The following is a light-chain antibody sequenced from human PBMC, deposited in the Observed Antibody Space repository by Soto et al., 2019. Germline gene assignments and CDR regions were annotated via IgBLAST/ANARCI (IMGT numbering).Light chain of an antibody. CDR2: DDS. CDR3: HVWDTFSEEV. CDR1: NIGTKR. Sequence: SYELTQPPSVSVATGQAASIACGGNNIGTKRVHWYQQKPGQAPVVVIYDDSDRPSGIPERFSGSNSGNTATLTISRVEAGDEAAYFCHVWDTFSEEVFGGGTKLTVL. V-gene: IGLV3-21*02. J-gene: IGLJ2*01.